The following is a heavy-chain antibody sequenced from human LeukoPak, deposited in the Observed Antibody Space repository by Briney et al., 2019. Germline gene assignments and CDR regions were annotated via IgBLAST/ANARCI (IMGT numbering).Heavy chain of an antibody. D-gene: IGHD6-13*01. V-gene: IGHV4-31*03. CDR2: IYYSGST. Sequence: SETLSLTCTVSGGSISSGGYYWSWIRQHPGKGLEWIGYIYYSGSTYYNPSLKSRVTISVDTSKNQLSLKLSSVTAADTAVYYCARSSTTTHSSSWYFGFDYWGQGTLVTVSS. CDR1: GGSISSGGYY. CDR3: ARSSTTTHSSSWYFGFDY. J-gene: IGHJ4*02.